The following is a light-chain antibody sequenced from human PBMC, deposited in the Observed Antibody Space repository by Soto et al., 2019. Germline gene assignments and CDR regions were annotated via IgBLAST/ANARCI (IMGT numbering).Light chain of an antibody. Sequence: IVITQSPATLSVSPGEIAALSCRASQSLSFNLAWYQQKPGLAPRLLIYDASSRATGIPDRFSGSGSGTDFTLTISRLEPEDFALYYCQQYGSSPITFGQGTRLEI. CDR3: QQYGSSPIT. J-gene: IGKJ5*01. CDR1: QSLSFN. V-gene: IGKV3D-20*01. CDR2: DAS.